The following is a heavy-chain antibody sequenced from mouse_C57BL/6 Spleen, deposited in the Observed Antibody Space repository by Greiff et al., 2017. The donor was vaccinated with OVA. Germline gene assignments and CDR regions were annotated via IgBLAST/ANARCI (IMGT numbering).Heavy chain of an antibody. CDR3: ARPQLAY. CDR2: INPNNGGT. CDR1: GYTFTDYY. Sequence: VQLQQSGPELVKPGASVKISCKASGYTFTDYYMNWVKQSHGKSLEWIGDINPNNGGTSYNQKFKGKATLTVDKSSSTAYMELRSLTSEDSAVYYCARPQLAYWGQGTLVTVSA. V-gene: IGHV1-26*01. J-gene: IGHJ3*01.